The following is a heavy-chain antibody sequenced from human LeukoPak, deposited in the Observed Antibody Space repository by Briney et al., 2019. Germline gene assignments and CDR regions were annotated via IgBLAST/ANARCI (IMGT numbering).Heavy chain of an antibody. CDR1: GYTFTNYD. D-gene: IGHD3-16*02. CDR2: ISAYNGNT. J-gene: IGHJ4*02. CDR3: ARGGRNYVWGSYRKQDDDY. V-gene: IGHV1-18*01. Sequence: GASVKVSCKASGYTFTNYDINWVRQATGQGLEWMGWISAYNGNTNYAQKLQGRVTMTTDTSTSTAYMELRSLRSDDTAVYYCARGGRNYVWGSYRKQDDDYWGQGTLVTVSS.